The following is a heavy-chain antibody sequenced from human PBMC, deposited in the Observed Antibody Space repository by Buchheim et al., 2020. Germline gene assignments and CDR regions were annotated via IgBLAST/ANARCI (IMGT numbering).Heavy chain of an antibody. CDR1: GGTFSSYA. D-gene: IGHD3/OR15-3a*01. Sequence: QVQLVQSGAEVKKPGSSVKVSCKASGGTFSSYAISWVRQAPGQGLEWMGWMNPNSGNTGYAQKFEGRVTMTRNTSISTAYMELNSLRSEDTAVYYCASGDWDYFQHWGQGT. V-gene: IGHV1-8*02. J-gene: IGHJ1*01. CDR3: ASGDWDYFQH. CDR2: MNPNSGNT.